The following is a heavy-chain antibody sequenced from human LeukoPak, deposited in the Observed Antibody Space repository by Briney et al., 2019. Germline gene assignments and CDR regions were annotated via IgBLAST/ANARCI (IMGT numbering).Heavy chain of an antibody. V-gene: IGHV1-2*02. Sequence: GASVTLSFTASGYTFTDYFMHWVRQAPGQRLEWMGWINPNTGATNFAQKFQGRVTMTRDTSITTAYMELNRLTYDDTAVYYCEKDGTGTLYWGQGTLVTVSS. CDR1: GYTFTDYF. D-gene: IGHD1-1*01. CDR2: INPNTGAT. J-gene: IGHJ4*02. CDR3: EKDGTGTLY.